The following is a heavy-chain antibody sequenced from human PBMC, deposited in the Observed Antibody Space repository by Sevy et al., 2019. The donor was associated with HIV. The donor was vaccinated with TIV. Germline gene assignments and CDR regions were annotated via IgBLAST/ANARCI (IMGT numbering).Heavy chain of an antibody. CDR2: MNPNSGNT. Sequence: ASVKVSCKASGYTFTSYDINWVRQATGQGLEWMGWMNPNSGNTGYAQKFQGRVTMTRNTSISTAYMELSSLRSEDTAVYYCARGRFLEWLTTRTDAFDIWGQWTMVTVSS. V-gene: IGHV1-8*01. D-gene: IGHD3-3*01. J-gene: IGHJ3*02. CDR1: GYTFTSYD. CDR3: ARGRFLEWLTTRTDAFDI.